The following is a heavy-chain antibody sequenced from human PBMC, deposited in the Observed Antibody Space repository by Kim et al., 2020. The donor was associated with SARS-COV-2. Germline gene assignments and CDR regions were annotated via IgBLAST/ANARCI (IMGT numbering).Heavy chain of an antibody. D-gene: IGHD3-22*01. Sequence: SETLSLTCTVSGGSISSSSYYWGWIRQPPGKGLEWIGSIYYSGSTYYNPSLKSRVTISVDTSKNQFSLKLSSVTAADTAVYYCARAGLSLPAITMIVVVIDVDGFDTWGQGTLVTVSS. V-gene: IGHV4-39*01. CDR3: ARAGLSLPAITMIVVVIDVDGFDT. CDR2: IYYSGST. J-gene: IGHJ5*01. CDR1: GGSISSSSYY.